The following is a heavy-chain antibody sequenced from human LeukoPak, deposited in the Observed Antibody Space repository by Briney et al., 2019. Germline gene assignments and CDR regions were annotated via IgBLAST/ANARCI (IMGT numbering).Heavy chain of an antibody. CDR1: GYSISSGYY. J-gene: IGHJ4*02. Sequence: SETLSLTCAISGYSISSGYYWGWIRQPPGKGLGWIGSIYHSGSTYYNPSLKSRVTISVDTSNNQFSLKLSSVTAADTAVYYCARRDLWAAGTPYYFDYWGQGTLVTVSS. V-gene: IGHV4-38-2*01. CDR3: ARRDLWAAGTPYYFDY. D-gene: IGHD6-13*01. CDR2: IYHSGST.